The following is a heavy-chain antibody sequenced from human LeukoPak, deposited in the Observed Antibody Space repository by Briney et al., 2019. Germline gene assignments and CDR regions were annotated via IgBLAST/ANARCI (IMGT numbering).Heavy chain of an antibody. V-gene: IGHV4-59*01. CDR3: ARQPPDTASFDY. J-gene: IGHJ4*02. CDR2: MYYSGSI. D-gene: IGHD3-22*01. Sequence: ASETLSLTCTVSGGSINSYYWSWIRQPPGKGLEWIGYMYYSGSINYNPSLKSRVTISIDTSRNQFSLKLNSVTAADTAVYFCARQPPDTASFDYWGQGTLVTVSS. CDR1: GGSINSYY.